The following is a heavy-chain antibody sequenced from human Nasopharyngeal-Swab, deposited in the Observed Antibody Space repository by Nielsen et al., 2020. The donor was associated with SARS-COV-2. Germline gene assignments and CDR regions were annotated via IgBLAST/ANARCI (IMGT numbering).Heavy chain of an antibody. V-gene: IGHV3-21*01. D-gene: IGHD6-6*01. CDR2: ISSSSSYI. CDR1: GFTFSSYS. J-gene: IGHJ4*02. Sequence: GESLKISCAASGFTFSSYSMNWVRQAPGKGLEWVSSISSSSSYIYYADSVKGRFIISRDNAKNSLYLQMNSLRAEDTAVYYCARGTTSSSALGYWGQGTLVTVSS. CDR3: ARGTTSSSALGY.